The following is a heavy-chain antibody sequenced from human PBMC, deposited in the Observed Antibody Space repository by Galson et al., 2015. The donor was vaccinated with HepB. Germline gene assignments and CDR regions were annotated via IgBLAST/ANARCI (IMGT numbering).Heavy chain of an antibody. CDR1: GFTFSSYS. J-gene: IGHJ4*02. CDR3: AREPPRWDYDSSGQDDY. CDR2: ISSSSSTI. V-gene: IGHV3-48*02. Sequence: SLRLSCAASGFTFSSYSMNWVRQAPGKGLEWVSYISSSSSTIYYADSVKGRFTISRDNAKNSLYLQMNSLRDEDTAVYYCAREPPRWDYDSSGQDDYWGQGTLVTVSS. D-gene: IGHD3-22*01.